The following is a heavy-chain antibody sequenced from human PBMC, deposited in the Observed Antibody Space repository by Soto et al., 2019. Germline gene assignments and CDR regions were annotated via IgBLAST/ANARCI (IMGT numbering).Heavy chain of an antibody. CDR1: VFLFSNFG. J-gene: IGHJ6*01. CDR3: ARDPRTARASAMDV. D-gene: IGHD6-6*01. V-gene: IGHV3-33*01. Sequence: GGSLRVSCTTSVFLFSNFGMHWVRQAPGKGLEWVEGVWYDGSNGVSAESVKGRFTISRDNSKNTLYLQMTSLRAEDTAVYYCARDPRTARASAMDVWGQGTTVTVSS. CDR2: VWYDGSNG.